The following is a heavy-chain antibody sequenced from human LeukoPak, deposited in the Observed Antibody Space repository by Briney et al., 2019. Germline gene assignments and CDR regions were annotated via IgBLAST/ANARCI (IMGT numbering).Heavy chain of an antibody. J-gene: IGHJ4*02. D-gene: IGHD5-24*01. CDR2: IWYDGNYK. V-gene: IGHV3-33*01. Sequence: GGSLRLSCAASGFRFNSCGFLWVRQAPGKGLEWVAIIWYDGNYKFYEDSVKGRFTISRDNSKSTVYLEMNSLRLEDTAVYYCATDRGDGYKGFDYWRQGTLVTVSS. CDR3: ATDRGDGYKGFDY. CDR1: GFRFNSCG.